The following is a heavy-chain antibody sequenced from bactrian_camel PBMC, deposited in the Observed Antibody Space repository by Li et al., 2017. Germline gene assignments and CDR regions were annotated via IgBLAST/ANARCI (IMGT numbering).Heavy chain of an antibody. CDR2: IYATGGRT. Sequence: HVQLVESGGGLVQPGGSLRLSCATTGFTFSSHYMGWVRQPPGKGLEWVSSIYATGGRTYCKDSVKGRFTISRDNAKRTLYLQMNNLRPEDTGVYYCTADPFAVVAGSRTCAGAWSQGTQVTVS. CDR1: GFTFSSHY. V-gene: IGHV3-2*01. D-gene: IGHD6*01. J-gene: IGHJ6*01. CDR3: TADPFAVVAGSRTCAGA.